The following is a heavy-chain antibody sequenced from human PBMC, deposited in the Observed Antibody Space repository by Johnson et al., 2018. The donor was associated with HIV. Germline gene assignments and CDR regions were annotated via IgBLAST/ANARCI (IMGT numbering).Heavy chain of an antibody. V-gene: IGHV3-66*01. CDR3: ARERRAGVKGAFDI. CDR1: GFTVSSNY. D-gene: IGHD2-21*01. CDR2: IYSGGST. Sequence: VQLVESGGGLVQPGGSLRLSCAASGFTVSSNYMSWVRQVPGKGLEWVSVIYSGGSTYYADSVKGRFTISRDNSKNTLYLQMNSLRAEDTAVYYCARERRAGVKGAFDIWGQGTMVTVSS. J-gene: IGHJ3*02.